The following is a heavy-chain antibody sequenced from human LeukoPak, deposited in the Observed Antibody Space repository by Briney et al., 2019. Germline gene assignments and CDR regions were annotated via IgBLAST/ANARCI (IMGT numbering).Heavy chain of an antibody. J-gene: IGHJ6*03. Sequence: GGSLRLSCAASGFTFSSYWMSWVRQAPGKGLEWVANIKQDGSEKYYVDSVKGRFTISRDNAKNSLYLQMNSLRAEDTAVYYCAREGRKLRAPYYMDVWGKGTTVTVSS. D-gene: IGHD1-26*01. CDR1: GFTFSSYW. CDR2: IKQDGSEK. V-gene: IGHV3-7*01. CDR3: AREGRKLRAPYYMDV.